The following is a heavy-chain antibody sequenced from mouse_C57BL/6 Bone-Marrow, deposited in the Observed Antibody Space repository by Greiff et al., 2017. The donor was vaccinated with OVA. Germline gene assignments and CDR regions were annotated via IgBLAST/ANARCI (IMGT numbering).Heavy chain of an antibody. V-gene: IGHV5-6*02. CDR2: ISSGGSYT. CDR1: GFTFSSYG. CDR3: ARRGLIVTFDY. J-gene: IGHJ2*01. D-gene: IGHD2-5*01. Sequence: EVMLVESGGDLVKPGGSLKLSCAASGFTFSSYGMSWVRQTPDKRLEWVATISSGGSYTYYPDSVKGRFSISRDNAKNTRYLQMSSLKSEATAMYYCARRGLIVTFDYWGQGTTLTVSS.